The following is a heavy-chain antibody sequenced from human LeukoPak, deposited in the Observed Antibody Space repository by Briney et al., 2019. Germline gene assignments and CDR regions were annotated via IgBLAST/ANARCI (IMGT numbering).Heavy chain of an antibody. V-gene: IGHV1-8*03. CDR1: GYTFTTYD. J-gene: IGHJ4*02. CDR2: MNPNSGYT. CDR3: ARVAGSIDY. Sequence: AASVKVSCKASGYTFTTYDINWVRQATGQGLEWMGWMNPNSGYTGYAQKFQGRVTITRDTSISTAYMELSGLRSEDTAVYYCARVAGSIDYWGQGTLVTVSS. D-gene: IGHD6-19*01.